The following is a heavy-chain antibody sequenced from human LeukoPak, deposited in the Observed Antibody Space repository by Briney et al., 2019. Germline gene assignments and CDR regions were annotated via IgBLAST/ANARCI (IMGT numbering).Heavy chain of an antibody. Sequence: SETLSLTCTVSGGSISSSDYYWSWIRRPPGKGLEWIGYIYYSGSTYYDPSLKSRVTISVDTSKNQFSLKLSSVTAADTAVYYCAREAYYDSSGYYIIDYWGQGTLVTVSS. CDR2: IYYSGST. CDR1: GGSISSSDYY. J-gene: IGHJ4*02. D-gene: IGHD3-22*01. CDR3: AREAYYDSSGYYIIDY. V-gene: IGHV4-30-4*08.